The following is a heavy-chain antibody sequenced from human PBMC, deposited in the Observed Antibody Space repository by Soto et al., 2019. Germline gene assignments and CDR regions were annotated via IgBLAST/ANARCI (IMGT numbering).Heavy chain of an antibody. D-gene: IGHD6-13*01. Sequence: GASVKVSCKASGYTFTGYYMHWVRQAPGQGLEWMGWINPNSGGTNYAQKLQGRVTMTRDTSISTAYMELSRLRSDDTAVYYCARGTGSSRLGGMGVWGQGTTVTVSS. V-gene: IGHV1-2*02. J-gene: IGHJ6*02. CDR2: INPNSGGT. CDR1: GYTFTGYY. CDR3: ARGTGSSRLGGMGV.